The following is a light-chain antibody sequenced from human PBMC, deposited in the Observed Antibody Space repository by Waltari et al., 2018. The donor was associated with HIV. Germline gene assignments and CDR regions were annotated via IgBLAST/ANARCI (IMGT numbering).Light chain of an antibody. Sequence: SYVLTQAPSISVAPGQTATIPCGHIGRNSVQWYRQKPGRAPLLVVLDDVDRSSGIPARFSGARSGERATLTISGVEAGDEADYYCQVWDRGYKEAVFGGGT. CDR2: DDV. CDR1: HIGRNS. V-gene: IGLV3-21*02. CDR3: QVWDRGYKEAV. J-gene: IGLJ2*01.